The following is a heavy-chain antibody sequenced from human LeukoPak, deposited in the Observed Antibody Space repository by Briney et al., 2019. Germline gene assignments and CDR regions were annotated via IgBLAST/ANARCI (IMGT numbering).Heavy chain of an antibody. CDR3: AKDLAISDY. CDR2: ISYDGSNK. J-gene: IGHJ4*02. V-gene: IGHV3-30-3*01. CDR1: GFTFSSYA. D-gene: IGHD2-2*01. Sequence: EPGGSLRLSCAASGFTFSSYAMHWVRQAPGKGLEWVAVISYDGSNKYYADSVKGRFTISRENSKKTLYLQMNSLRAEDTAVYYCAKDLAISDYWGQGTLVTVSS.